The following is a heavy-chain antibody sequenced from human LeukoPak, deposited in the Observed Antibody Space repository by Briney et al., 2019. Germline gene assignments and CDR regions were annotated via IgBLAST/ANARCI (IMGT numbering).Heavy chain of an antibody. CDR3: ATLRYGSGSYYADY. V-gene: IGHV3-30*04. CDR2: ISYDGSHK. D-gene: IGHD3-10*01. CDR1: GFTFSSYA. J-gene: IGHJ4*02. Sequence: GGSLRLSCAASGFTFSSYAMHWVRQAPGKGLEWVSIISYDGSHKYYADSVKGRFTISRDNSKSTLHLQMNSLRTEDTAVYFCATLRYGSGSYYADYWGQGTLVTVSP.